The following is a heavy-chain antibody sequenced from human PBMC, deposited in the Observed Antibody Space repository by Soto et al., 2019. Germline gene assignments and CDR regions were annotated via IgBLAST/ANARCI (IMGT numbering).Heavy chain of an antibody. V-gene: IGHV4-34*01. CDR1: GGTFSGYS. CDR2: INHSGST. D-gene: IGHD2-8*02. J-gene: IGHJ4*02. CDR3: ARDNITGLFDY. Sequence: QVQLQQWGAGLLKPSETLSLTCAVYGGTFSGYSWTWIRQPPGTGLEWIGEINHSGSTNNNPSLKSRVTLSVDTSKNQFSLKLTSVTAADTTVYYCARDNITGLFDYWGQGTLVTVSS.